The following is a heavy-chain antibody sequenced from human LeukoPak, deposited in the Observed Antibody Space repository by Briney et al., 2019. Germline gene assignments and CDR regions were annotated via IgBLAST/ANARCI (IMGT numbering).Heavy chain of an antibody. CDR2: IKQDGSVK. Sequence: GGSLRLSCAASGFTFNNYWISWVRQAPGKGLEWVANIKQDGSVKNYVDYMEGRFTISRDNAKNSLYLQMNGLRAEDTAVYYCVRTSRSSSTDSWGQGTQVTVSS. CDR3: VRTSRSSSTDS. D-gene: IGHD6-6*01. V-gene: IGHV3-7*01. CDR1: GFTFNNYW. J-gene: IGHJ5*01.